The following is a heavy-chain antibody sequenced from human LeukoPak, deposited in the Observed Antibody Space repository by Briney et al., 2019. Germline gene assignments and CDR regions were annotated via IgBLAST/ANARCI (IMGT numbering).Heavy chain of an antibody. CDR2: IYYSGST. V-gene: IGHV4-59*08. J-gene: IGHJ5*02. D-gene: IGHD2-15*01. CDR1: GGSISSYY. CDR3: ARHRRYCSGGSCYGNWFDP. Sequence: SETLSLTCTVSGGSISSYYWSWIRQPPGKGLEWIGYIYYSGSTNYNPSLKSRVTISVDTSKNQFSLKLSSVTAADTAVYYCARHRRYCSGGSCYGNWFDPGGQGTLVTVYS.